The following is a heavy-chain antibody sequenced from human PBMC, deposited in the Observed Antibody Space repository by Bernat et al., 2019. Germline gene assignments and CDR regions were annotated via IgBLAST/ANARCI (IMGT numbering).Heavy chain of an antibody. CDR3: ARDGYDSSGYYPDTLDY. CDR2: ISYDGSNK. J-gene: IGHJ4*02. CDR1: GFTFSSYA. Sequence: QVQLVESGGGVVQPGRSLRLSCAASGFTFSSYAMHWVRQAPGKGLEWVAVISYDGSNKYYADSVKGRFTISRDNSKNTLYLQMNSLRAEDTAVYYCARDGYDSSGYYPDTLDYWGQGTLVTVSA. D-gene: IGHD3-22*01. V-gene: IGHV3-30-3*01.